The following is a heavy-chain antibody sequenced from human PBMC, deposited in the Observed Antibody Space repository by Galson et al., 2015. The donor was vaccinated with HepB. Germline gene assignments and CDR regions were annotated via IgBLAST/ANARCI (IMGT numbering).Heavy chain of an antibody. V-gene: IGHV6-1*01. Sequence: CAISGDSVSSNSAAWNWIRQPPSRGLEWLGRTYYRSKWYNDYAVSVKSRITINPDTSKNQFSLQLNSVTPEDTAVYYCARGGYWGSDAFDIWGQGTMVTVSS. CDR3: ARGGYWGSDAFDI. CDR1: GDSVSSNSAA. J-gene: IGHJ3*02. CDR2: TYYRSKWYN. D-gene: IGHD7-27*01.